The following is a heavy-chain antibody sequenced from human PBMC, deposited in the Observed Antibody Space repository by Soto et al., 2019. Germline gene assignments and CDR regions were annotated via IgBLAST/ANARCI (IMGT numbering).Heavy chain of an antibody. CDR2: INPNSGGT. J-gene: IGHJ6*02. D-gene: IGHD3-9*01. CDR1: GYTFTGYY. CDR3: ARALVTNYYYYGMDG. V-gene: IGHV1-2*02. Sequence: GASVKVSCTASGYTFTGYYMHWVRQAPGQGLEWMGWINPNSGGTNYAQKFQGRVTMTRDTSISTAYMELSRLRSDDTAVYYCARALVTNYYYYGMDGWGQGNTVTV.